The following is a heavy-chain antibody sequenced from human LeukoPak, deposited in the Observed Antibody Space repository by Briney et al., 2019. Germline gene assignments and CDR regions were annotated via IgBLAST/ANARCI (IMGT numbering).Heavy chain of an antibody. J-gene: IGHJ6*02. CDR3: ARENWSSYYYYGMDV. D-gene: IGHD1-1*01. CDR2: IKQDGSEK. V-gene: IGHV3-7*03. CDR1: GFTFSSHW. Sequence: GGSLRLSCAASGFTFSSHWMTWVRQAPGKGLEWVANIKQDGSEKYYVDSVKGRFTISRDNAKNSLYLQMNSLRAEDTAVYYCARENWSSYYYYGMDVWGQGTTVTVSS.